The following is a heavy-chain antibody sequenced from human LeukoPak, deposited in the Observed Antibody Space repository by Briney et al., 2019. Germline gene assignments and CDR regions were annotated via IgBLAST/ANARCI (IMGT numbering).Heavy chain of an antibody. D-gene: IGHD4-17*01. CDR1: GFTFSNYW. V-gene: IGHV3-74*01. J-gene: IGHJ4*02. Sequence: GGSLRLSCAASGFTFSNYWMHWVRQAPGKGLVWVSRINSDGSSTTSADSVKGRFTISRDNAKNTLYLQMSSLRAEDTAVYYCAKDGATVIDYWGQGTLVAVSS. CDR2: INSDGSST. CDR3: AKDGATVIDY.